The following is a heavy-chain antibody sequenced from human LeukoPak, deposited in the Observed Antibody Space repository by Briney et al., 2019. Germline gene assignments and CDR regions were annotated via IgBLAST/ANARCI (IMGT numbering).Heavy chain of an antibody. J-gene: IGHJ4*02. CDR1: GFTFSDCW. CDR3: ARVGITYYYDSSGWPDY. CDR2: ISDNGNVK. V-gene: IGHV3-11*04. Sequence: GGSLRLSCAASGFTFSDCWMSWIRQAPGTGLEWVSYISDNGNVKHYADSVRGRFTISRDNAKNSLYLQMNSLRAEDTAVYYCARVGITYYYDSSGWPDYWGQGTLVTVSS. D-gene: IGHD3-22*01.